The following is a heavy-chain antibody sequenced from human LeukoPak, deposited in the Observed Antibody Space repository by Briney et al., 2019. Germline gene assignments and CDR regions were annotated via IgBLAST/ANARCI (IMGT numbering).Heavy chain of an antibody. V-gene: IGHV4-30-2*01. J-gene: IGHJ4*02. CDR1: GGSISSGGYY. CDR3: ARHPFYGGYSGNFDY. Sequence: SETLSLTCTVSGGSISSGGYYWSWIRQPPGKGLEWIGYIYHSGSTYYNPSLKSRVTISVDRSKNQFSLKLSSVTAADTAVYYCARHPFYGGYSGNFDYWGQGTLVTVSS. D-gene: IGHD5-12*01. CDR2: IYHSGST.